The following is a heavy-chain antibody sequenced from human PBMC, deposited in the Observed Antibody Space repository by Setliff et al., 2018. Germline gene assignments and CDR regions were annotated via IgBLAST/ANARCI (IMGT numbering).Heavy chain of an antibody. CDR1: GFTFGDYA. CDR3: ARVIYFYYMDV. J-gene: IGHJ6*03. V-gene: IGHV3-48*01. Sequence: PGGSLRLSCTASGFTFGDYAMSWVRQAPGKGREWVSYITSSSSTIDYADSVKGRFNISRDDDKNPLYLQMNSLRAEDTAVYYCARVIYFYYMDVWGKGTTVTVSS. CDR2: ITSSSSTI.